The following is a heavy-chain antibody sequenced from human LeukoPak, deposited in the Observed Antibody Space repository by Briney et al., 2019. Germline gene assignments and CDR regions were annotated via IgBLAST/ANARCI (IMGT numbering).Heavy chain of an antibody. Sequence: GSVTVSCKASGYTFTNYSLHWVRQPPGQEREWVGIINPNGGSTSYAQKVQGRVAMTRYTSTSTVYMGLSSLRSEDTAVYYWARAGDYYDSSGSLFDYWGQGTLVTVSS. J-gene: IGHJ4*02. CDR2: INPNGGST. CDR3: ARAGDYYDSSGSLFDY. D-gene: IGHD3-22*01. CDR1: GYTFTNYS. V-gene: IGHV1-46*01.